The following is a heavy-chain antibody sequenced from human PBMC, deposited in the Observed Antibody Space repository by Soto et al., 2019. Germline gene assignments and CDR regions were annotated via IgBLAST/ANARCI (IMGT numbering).Heavy chain of an antibody. CDR1: GFTFDDYY. V-gene: IGHV3-11*01. D-gene: IGHD6-19*01. CDR3: ATPPSDRISGAYPLCGH. J-gene: IGHJ4*02. CDR2: ISISGFTT. Sequence: QVQLVESGGGLVKPGGSLRLSCAASGFTFDDYYMNWIRQAPGKGLEWISYISISGFTTYYADSVKGRFTVSRDTSDNSLYLQMDGLRADDTAVYYCATPPSDRISGAYPLCGHWGQGALVTVSS.